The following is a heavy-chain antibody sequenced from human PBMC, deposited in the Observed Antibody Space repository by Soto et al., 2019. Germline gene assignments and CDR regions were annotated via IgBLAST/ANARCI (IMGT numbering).Heavy chain of an antibody. CDR2: IIPIFGTA. CDR3: ARDYYDSSGYLYYYYGMDV. D-gene: IGHD3-22*01. V-gene: IGHV1-69*01. CDR1: GGTFSSYA. J-gene: IGHJ6*02. Sequence: QVQLVQSGAEVKKPGSSVKVSCKASGGTFSSYAISWVRQAPGQGLEWMGGIIPIFGTANYAQKFQGRVTITADESTSTAYMELSSLRSDDTAVYYCARDYYDSSGYLYYYYGMDVWGQGTTVTVSS.